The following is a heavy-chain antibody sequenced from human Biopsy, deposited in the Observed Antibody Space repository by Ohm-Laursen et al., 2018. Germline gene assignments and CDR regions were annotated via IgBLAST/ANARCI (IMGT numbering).Heavy chain of an antibody. CDR1: SYTFTEYN. D-gene: IGHD2-8*01. CDR3: ARDPLNGHKHFDY. V-gene: IGHV1-2*02. J-gene: IGHJ4*02. Sequence: ASVKVSCQASSYTFTEYNIHWMRQAPGQGLEWLGYINCKTGATNYAQKFQGTVTMTRDTSISTAYLALGSLRSADTAIYYCARDPLNGHKHFDYWGQGSLVTVSS. CDR2: INCKTGAT.